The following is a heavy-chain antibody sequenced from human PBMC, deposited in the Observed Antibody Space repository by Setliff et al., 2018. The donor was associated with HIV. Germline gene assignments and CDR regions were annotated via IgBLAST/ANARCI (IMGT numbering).Heavy chain of an antibody. V-gene: IGHV3-64*02. J-gene: IGHJ4*02. D-gene: IGHD2-2*03. CDR2: ISTDGDGT. CDR1: GFTFSNYA. Sequence: GGSLRLSCAASGFTFSNYAMHWVRQAPGKALAYVSAISTDGDGTYYADSVKGRFTISRDNSKNTLYLQMGSLRAEDMAAYYCARVRNWIYFDYWGQGTLVTVSS. CDR3: ARVRNWIYFDY.